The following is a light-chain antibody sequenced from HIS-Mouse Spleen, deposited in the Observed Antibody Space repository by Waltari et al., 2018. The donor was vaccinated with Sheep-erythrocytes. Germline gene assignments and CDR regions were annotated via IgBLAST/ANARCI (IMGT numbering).Light chain of an antibody. V-gene: IGLV3-21*03. CDR3: QVWKV. CDR2: DDS. J-gene: IGLJ2*01. Sequence: SYVLTQPPSVSVAPGKTARITRGGNNIGSKRVHWYQQKPGQDPVLVVYDDSDRPSGIPERFSGSNSGNTATLTISRVEAGDEADYYCQVWKVFGGGTKLTVL. CDR1: NIGSKR.